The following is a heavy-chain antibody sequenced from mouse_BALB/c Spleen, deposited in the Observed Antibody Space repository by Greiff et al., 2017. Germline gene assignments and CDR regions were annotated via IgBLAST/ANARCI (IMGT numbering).Heavy chain of an antibody. D-gene: IGHD2-14*01. V-gene: IGHV7-3*02. CDR1: GFTFTDYY. CDR2: IRNKANGYTT. CDR3: ARAPYYRYDEGFAY. Sequence: EVKLMESGGGLVQPGGSLRLSCATSGFTFTDYYMSWVRQPPGKALEWLGFIRNKANGYTTEYSVSVKGRFTISRDNSQSILYLQMNTLRAEDSATYYCARAPYYRYDEGFAYWGQGTLVTVSA. J-gene: IGHJ3*01.